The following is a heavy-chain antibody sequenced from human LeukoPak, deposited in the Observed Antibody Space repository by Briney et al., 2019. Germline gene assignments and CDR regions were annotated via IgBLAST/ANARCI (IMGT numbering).Heavy chain of an antibody. CDR2: ISGSGGST. V-gene: IGHV3-23*01. J-gene: IGHJ4*02. D-gene: IGHD1-7*01. Sequence: GGSLRLSCAASGFTFSSYAMSWVRQAPRKGLEWVSAISGSGGSTYYADSVKGRFTISRDNSKNTLYLQMNSLRAEDTAVYYCAKDRPLFNWNSGGGADYWGQGTLVTVSS. CDR1: GFTFSSYA. CDR3: AKDRPLFNWNSGGGADY.